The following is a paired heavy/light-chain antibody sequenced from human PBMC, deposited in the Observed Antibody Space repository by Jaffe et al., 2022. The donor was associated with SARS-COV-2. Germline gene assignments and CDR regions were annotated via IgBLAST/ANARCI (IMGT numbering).Heavy chain of an antibody. J-gene: IGHJ3*01. V-gene: IGHV3-23*01. CDR2: LSGGGGDT. D-gene: IGHD6-19*01. Sequence: EVQLLESGGGLVQPGGSLRLSCAASGFTFNNYGMSWIRQAPGKGLEWVASLSGGGGDTYYADSVKGRFTISRDNSKDTLFFQLSSLRAEDTALYFCAVHSGGWGAFDVWGLGTMVAVSS. CDR3: AVHSGGWGAFDV. CDR1: GFTFNNYG.
Light chain of an antibody. CDR3: QQYIRYPRT. CDR1: QSISSW. V-gene: IGKV1-5*03. CDR2: KAS. J-gene: IGKJ1*01. Sequence: DIQMTQSPSTLSASVGDRVTITCRASQSISSWLAWYQQKPGKAPNLLIYKASILESGVPSRFSGSGSGTEFTLTISSLQPDDFATYYCQQYIRYPRTFGQGTKVEIK.